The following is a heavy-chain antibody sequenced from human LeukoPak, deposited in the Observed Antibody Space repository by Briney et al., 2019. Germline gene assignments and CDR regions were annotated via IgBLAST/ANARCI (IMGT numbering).Heavy chain of an antibody. CDR1: GGSISSSSYY. CDR2: IYYSGST. D-gene: IGHD4-17*01. V-gene: IGHV4-39*07. Sequence: SETLSLTCTVSGGSISSSSYYWGWIRQPPGKGLEWIGSIYYSGSTYYNPSLKSRVTISVDTSKNQFSLKLTSVTAADTAIYYCARASLYGDYEYYWGQGTLVTVSS. CDR3: ARASLYGDYEYY. J-gene: IGHJ4*02.